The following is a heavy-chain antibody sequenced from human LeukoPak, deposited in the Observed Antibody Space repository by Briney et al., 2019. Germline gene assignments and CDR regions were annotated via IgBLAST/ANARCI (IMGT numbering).Heavy chain of an antibody. CDR1: GGFIVSSNY. J-gene: IGHJ4*02. D-gene: IGHD3-22*01. CDR2: VSSDGGST. V-gene: IGHV3-64D*09. CDR3: VKAILFGSVSYYAD. Sequence: PGGSLRLSCAASGGFIVSSNYMHWVRQAPGKGLEYVSAVSSDGGSTYYADSVRGRFTISRDNSKNTLSLQMGSLTTEDTAVYYCVKAILFGSVSYYADWGQGTLVTVSS.